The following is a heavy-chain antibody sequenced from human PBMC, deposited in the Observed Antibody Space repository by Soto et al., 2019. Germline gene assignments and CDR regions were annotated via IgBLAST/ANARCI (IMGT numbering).Heavy chain of an antibody. Sequence: QVQLQESGPGLVKPSETLSLTCSVSGASISSSYWTWIRQLPGKGLEGIGYVHYSGSPNYNPSLKSRVSISVDTSKSQFSLKLSSVTPADTAVYYCARRGGSGWFFDYWGQGILVIVSS. CDR2: VHYSGSP. CDR1: GASISSSY. J-gene: IGHJ4*02. D-gene: IGHD6-19*01. CDR3: ARRGGSGWFFDY. V-gene: IGHV4-59*08.